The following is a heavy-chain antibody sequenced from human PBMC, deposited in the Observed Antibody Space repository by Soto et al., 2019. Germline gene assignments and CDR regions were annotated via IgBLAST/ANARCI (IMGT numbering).Heavy chain of an antibody. V-gene: IGHV4-34*01. Sequence: PSETLSLTCAVDGGSFSDYSWKWIRQAPGKGLEWIGEIDHNEGTNYNPSLKSRVTISVDKSKNQFSLNLSSVTAADTAVYYCARGSIAALYYYYYYMDVWGKGTTVTVSS. D-gene: IGHD6-6*01. J-gene: IGHJ6*03. CDR3: ARGSIAALYYYYYYMDV. CDR2: IDHNEGT. CDR1: GGSFSDYS.